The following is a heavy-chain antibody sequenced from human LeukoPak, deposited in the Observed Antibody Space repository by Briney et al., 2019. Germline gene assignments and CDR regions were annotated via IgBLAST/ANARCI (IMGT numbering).Heavy chain of an antibody. Sequence: SETLSLTCTVSDDSITIYYWSWIRQPPGKGLEWIGYIYYSGSTNYNPSLKSRVTISVDTSKNQFSLKLSSVTAADTAVYYCVNYYDSSDYQQPNHFDYWGQGTLVTVSS. D-gene: IGHD3-22*01. CDR3: VNYYDSSDYQQPNHFDY. CDR1: DDSITIYY. J-gene: IGHJ4*02. CDR2: IYYSGST. V-gene: IGHV4-59*08.